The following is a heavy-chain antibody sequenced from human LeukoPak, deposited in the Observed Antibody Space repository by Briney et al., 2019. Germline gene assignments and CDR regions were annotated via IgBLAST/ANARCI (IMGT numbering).Heavy chain of an antibody. CDR1: GYTFTSYG. CDR3: ARDPATYNWNDVDYFDY. D-gene: IGHD1-1*01. J-gene: IGHJ4*02. Sequence: ASVKVSCKASGYTFTSYGISWVRQAPGQGLEWMGWIGAYNGNTNYAQKLQGRVTMTTDTSTSTAYMELRSLRSDDTAVYYCARDPATYNWNDVDYFDYWGQGTLVTVSS. CDR2: IGAYNGNT. V-gene: IGHV1-18*01.